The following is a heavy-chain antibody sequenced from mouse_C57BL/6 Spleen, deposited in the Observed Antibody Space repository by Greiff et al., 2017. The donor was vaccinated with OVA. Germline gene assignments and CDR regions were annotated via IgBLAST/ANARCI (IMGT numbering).Heavy chain of an antibody. CDR2: FLPGSGST. V-gene: IGHV1-9*01. J-gene: IGHJ2*01. CDR1: GYTFPGYW. D-gene: IGHD1-1*01. Sequence: VQLQQSGAELMKPGASVKLSCKATGYTFPGYWLEWVKQRPGHGLAWIVEFLPGSGSTNYNEKFKGKAHFTEESSSHTAYMQRSSLTTEDAAIYYCARCTTVVAEDDWGKGTTVTVSS. CDR3: ARCTTVVAEDD.